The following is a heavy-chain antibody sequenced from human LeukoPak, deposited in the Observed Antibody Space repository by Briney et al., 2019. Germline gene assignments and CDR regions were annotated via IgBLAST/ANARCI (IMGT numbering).Heavy chain of an antibody. D-gene: IGHD2-15*01. CDR1: GFTFRSYA. J-gene: IGHJ4*02. CDR3: AKGIYCSGGSCYSGYDY. Sequence: PGGSLSLSCAASGFTFRSYAMSWVRQAPGEGLEWVSAISGSGGSTYYADSVKGRFTISRDNSKHTLYLQMNSLRAEDTAVYYCAKGIYCSGGSCYSGYDYWGQGTLVTVSS. V-gene: IGHV3-23*01. CDR2: ISGSGGST.